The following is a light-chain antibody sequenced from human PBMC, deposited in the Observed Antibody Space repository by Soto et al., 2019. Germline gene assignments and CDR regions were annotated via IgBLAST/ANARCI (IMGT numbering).Light chain of an antibody. CDR1: RDIGND. V-gene: IGKV1-6*01. CDR2: AAS. Sequence: ATQMTQSPSSLSASVGDXXXXTXRARRDIGNDLSLFQQKPGQAPTLLIYAASKLQSGVPSRFRGSRSGTEFTLTVSSLQPEDFATYYCLQDHDDSWTFGQGTKVDIK. J-gene: IGKJ1*01. CDR3: LQDHDDSWT.